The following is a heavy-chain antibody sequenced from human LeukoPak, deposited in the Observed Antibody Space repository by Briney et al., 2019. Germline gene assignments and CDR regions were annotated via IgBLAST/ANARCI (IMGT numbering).Heavy chain of an antibody. CDR1: GFNFNDAW. D-gene: IGHD4-11*01. J-gene: IGHJ4*02. Sequence: GGSLRLSCEGSGFNFNDAWMSWIRQTPGKGLEWVGRVRTTAEGETTDYAAPVRGRFIISRDDSKNMVFLQMNRLETEDTAIYYCTAGLGKTDDDSWGQGTPVTVSS. CDR3: TAGLGKTDDDS. V-gene: IGHV3-15*01. CDR2: VRTTAEGETT.